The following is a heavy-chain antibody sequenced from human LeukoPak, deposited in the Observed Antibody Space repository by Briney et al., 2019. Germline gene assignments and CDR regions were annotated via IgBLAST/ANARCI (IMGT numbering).Heavy chain of an antibody. CDR1: GYAFTGYY. Sequence: ASVKVSCKASGYAFTGYYMHWVRQAPGQGLEWMGWINPNSGGTNYAQKFQGRVTMTRDTSISTAYMELRSLRSDDTAVYYCARDLGGYSGSSTADYWGQGTLVTVSS. CDR2: INPNSGGT. V-gene: IGHV1-2*02. J-gene: IGHJ4*02. D-gene: IGHD1-26*01. CDR3: ARDLGGYSGSSTADY.